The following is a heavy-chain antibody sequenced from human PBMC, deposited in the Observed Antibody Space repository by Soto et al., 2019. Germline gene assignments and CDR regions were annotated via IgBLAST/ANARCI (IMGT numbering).Heavy chain of an antibody. CDR3: ARGTTYYDFWSGYYPPDY. V-gene: IGHV4-30-4*01. J-gene: IGHJ4*02. CDR2: IYYSGST. D-gene: IGHD3-3*01. CDR1: GGSISSGDYY. Sequence: QVQLQESGPGLVKPSQTLSLTCTVSGGSISSGDYYWSWIRQPPGKGLEWIGYIYYSGSTYYNPSLKSRVTISVDTSKNQFSLKLSSVTAADTVVYYCARGTTYYDFWSGYYPPDYWGQGTLVTVSS.